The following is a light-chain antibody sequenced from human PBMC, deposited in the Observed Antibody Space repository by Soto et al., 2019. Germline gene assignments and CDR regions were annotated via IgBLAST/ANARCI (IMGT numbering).Light chain of an antibody. CDR2: AAS. CDR1: QAVSSW. J-gene: IGKJ5*01. Sequence: DIQMTQSPSSVSASVGDRVTITCRASQAVSSWLAWYQQKPGKAPKLLIYAASSLQTGVPSRFSGSGSGTDFTLSISSLQPEDFATYYCQQANSHPITFGQGTRLDIK. V-gene: IGKV1-12*01. CDR3: QQANSHPIT.